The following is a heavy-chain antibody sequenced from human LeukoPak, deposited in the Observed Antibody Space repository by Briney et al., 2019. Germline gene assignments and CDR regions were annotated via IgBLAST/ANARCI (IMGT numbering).Heavy chain of an antibody. CDR1: GYSFTVYY. CDR3: ATLYGDYVPSDY. V-gene: IGHV1-2*02. CDR2: INPNSGGT. J-gene: IGHJ4*02. D-gene: IGHD4-17*01. Sequence: ASVKVSCKASGYSFTVYYLHWVRQAPGKGLERMGWINPNSGGTNYAQKFLGRVTMTRDTSISTAYMELSRLRSDDTALYYCATLYGDYVPSDYWGQGTLVTVSS.